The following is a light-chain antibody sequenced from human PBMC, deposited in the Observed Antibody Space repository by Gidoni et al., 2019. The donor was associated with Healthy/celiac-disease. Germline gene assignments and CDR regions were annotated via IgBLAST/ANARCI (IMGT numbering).Light chain of an antibody. J-gene: IGKJ1*01. CDR3: QQSYSTPPT. CDR1: QSISSY. Sequence: DIQMTQSPSSLSASVGDRVTITCRASQSISSYLNWYQQKPGKDPKLLIYAASSLQRWVPSRFSGSGSVTDFTLTISSLQPEDFATYSCQQSYSTPPTFGHGTKVEIK. V-gene: IGKV1-39*01. CDR2: AAS.